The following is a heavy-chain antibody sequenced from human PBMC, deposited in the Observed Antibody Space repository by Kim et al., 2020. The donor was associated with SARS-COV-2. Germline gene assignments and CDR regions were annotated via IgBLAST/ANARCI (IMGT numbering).Heavy chain of an antibody. CDR1: GYSFTDFW. V-gene: IGHV5-51*01. J-gene: IGHJ3*01. CDR2: VSPADSIT. CDR3: ARCHYYDSGGNYWANSFVF. Sequence: GESLKISCEGSGYSFTDFWIAWVRHMPGKGLEWMGIVSPADSITKYSPSFQGQVTISADKSISTAFLQWSSLKASDTAMYYCARCHYYDSGGNYWANSFVFWGLGTMVTVSS. D-gene: IGHD3-22*01.